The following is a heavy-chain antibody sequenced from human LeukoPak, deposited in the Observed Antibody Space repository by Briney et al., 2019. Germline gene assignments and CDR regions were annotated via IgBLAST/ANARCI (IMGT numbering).Heavy chain of an antibody. V-gene: IGHV3-23*01. CDR3: ARDRYSRNDY. D-gene: IGHD6-13*01. CDR2: ISASGGST. CDR1: GFTFSSYA. Sequence: GGSLRLSCAASGFTFSSYAMSWVRQAPGKGLEWVSGISASGGSTHYADSVKGRFTISRDNAKNSLYLQMNSLRDEDTAVYYCARDRYSRNDYWGQGTLVTVSS. J-gene: IGHJ4*02.